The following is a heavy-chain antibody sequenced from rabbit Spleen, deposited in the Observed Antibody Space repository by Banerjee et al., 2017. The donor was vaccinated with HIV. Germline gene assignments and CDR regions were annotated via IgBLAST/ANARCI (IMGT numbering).Heavy chain of an antibody. J-gene: IGHJ6*01. V-gene: IGHV1S40*01. CDR2: IAGGSSGFT. Sequence: QSLEESGGGLVQPEGSLTLTCTASGFSFSSGYNMCWVRQAPGKGLEWIACIAGGSSGFTYSATWAKGRFTCSKTSSTTVTLQMTSLTVADTATYFCARDTGSSFSSYGMDLWGQGTLVTVS. D-gene: IGHD8-1*01. CDR3: ARDTGSSFSSYGMDL. CDR1: GFSFSSGYN.